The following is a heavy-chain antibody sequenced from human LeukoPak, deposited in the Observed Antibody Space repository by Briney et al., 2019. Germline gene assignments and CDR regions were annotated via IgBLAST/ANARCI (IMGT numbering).Heavy chain of an antibody. V-gene: IGHV3-23*01. CDR3: AKDGVKLERLAVYNWFDP. Sequence: PGRSLRLSCAASGFTFSSYAMSWVRQAPGKGLEWVSGISGSGDNTYYADSVKGRFTISIDNSKNTLYLQMNSLRAEDAAVYYCAKDGVKLERLAVYNWFDPWGQGTLVTVSS. D-gene: IGHD1-1*01. J-gene: IGHJ5*02. CDR2: ISGSGDNT. CDR1: GFTFSSYA.